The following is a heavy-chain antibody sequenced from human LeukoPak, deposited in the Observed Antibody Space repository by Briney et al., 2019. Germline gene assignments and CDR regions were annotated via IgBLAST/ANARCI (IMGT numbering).Heavy chain of an antibody. V-gene: IGHV4-39*07. CDR1: GGSITSNTYY. J-gene: IGHJ4*02. CDR2: IYHSGNT. CDR3: ARTPSYGSAGY. D-gene: IGHD5-18*01. Sequence: SETLSLTCSVSGGSITSNTYYWGWIRQPPGKGLEWIGSIYHSGNTYYNASLRSRVTISEDTFKKQFSLKLSSVTAADTAVYYCARTPSYGSAGYWGQGTLVTVSS.